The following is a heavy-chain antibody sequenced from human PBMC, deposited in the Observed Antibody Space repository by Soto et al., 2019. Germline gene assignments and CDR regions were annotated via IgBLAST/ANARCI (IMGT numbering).Heavy chain of an antibody. Sequence: PGESLKISCKASGFSFATYWIAWVRQMPGKGLEWMGIIYPDDSDSRYSPSFQGQVIISVDKSITTAYLQWTSLKASDTAMYYCAIHSTGYEDSWGQGTLVTVSS. V-gene: IGHV5-51*01. CDR3: AIHSTGYEDS. CDR2: IYPDDSDS. D-gene: IGHD5-12*01. J-gene: IGHJ5*02. CDR1: GFSFATYW.